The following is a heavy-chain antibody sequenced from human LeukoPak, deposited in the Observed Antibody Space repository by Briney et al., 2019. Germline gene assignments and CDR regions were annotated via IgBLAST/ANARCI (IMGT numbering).Heavy chain of an antibody. CDR2: ISYDGSNK. J-gene: IGHJ3*02. CDR1: GFTFSSYG. Sequence: GRSLGLSCAASGFTFSSYGMHWVRQAPGKGLEWVAVISYDGSNKYYADSVKGRFTISRDNSKNTLYLQMNSLRAEDTAVYYCAKLVDSSGYYSYDAFDIWGQGTMVTVSS. D-gene: IGHD3-22*01. V-gene: IGHV3-30*18. CDR3: AKLVDSSGYYSYDAFDI.